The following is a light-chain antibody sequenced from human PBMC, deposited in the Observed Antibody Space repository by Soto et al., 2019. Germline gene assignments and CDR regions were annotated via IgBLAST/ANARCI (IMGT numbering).Light chain of an antibody. V-gene: IGLV3-21*04. CDR1: NIGSKS. CDR3: QVWDSSSDHPRV. J-gene: IGLJ2*01. CDR2: YDS. Sequence: SYELTQPPSVSVAPGKTARITCGGNNIGSKSVHWYQQKPGQAPVLVIYYDSDRPSGIPERFSGSNSGNTATLTISRVEAGEEAEYYCQVWDSSSDHPRVFGGGTQLTVL.